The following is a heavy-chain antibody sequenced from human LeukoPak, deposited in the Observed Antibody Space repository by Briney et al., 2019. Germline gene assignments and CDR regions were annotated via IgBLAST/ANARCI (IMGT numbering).Heavy chain of an antibody. V-gene: IGHV3-30*18. CDR3: AKSSHAFGAFDI. CDR2: ISYDGSNK. Sequence: GGSLRLSCAASGFSFSSYGMHWVRQAPGKGLEWVAVISYDGSNKYYADSVKGRFTISRDNSKNTLYLQLNSLRAEDTAVFYCAKSSHAFGAFDIWGQGTMVTVSS. CDR1: GFSFSSYG. D-gene: IGHD3-16*01. J-gene: IGHJ3*02.